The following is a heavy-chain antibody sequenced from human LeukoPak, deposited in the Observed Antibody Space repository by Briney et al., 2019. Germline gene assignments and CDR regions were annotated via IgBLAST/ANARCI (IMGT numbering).Heavy chain of an antibody. CDR2: ISSSGSTI. Sequence: GGSLRLSCAASGFTFSSYEMNWVRQAPGKGLEWVSYISSSGSTIYYADSVKGQFTISRDNAKNSLYLQMNSLRAEDTAVYYCARDLYCSSTSCSDYWGQGTLVTVST. D-gene: IGHD2-2*01. CDR3: ARDLYCSSTSCSDY. CDR1: GFTFSSYE. J-gene: IGHJ4*02. V-gene: IGHV3-48*03.